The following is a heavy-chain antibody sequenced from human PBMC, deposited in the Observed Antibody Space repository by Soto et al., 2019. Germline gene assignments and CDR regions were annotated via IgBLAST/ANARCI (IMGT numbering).Heavy chain of an antibody. Sequence: GASLKISCLGSGYTFINYWITWVRHMPGKGLERMGTIDPSDSSAVYSPSFQGPITISVDKSINTAYLHWSSLRASDTAIYYCATRLDEWGGWFETWGQGTQVTVSS. CDR3: ATRLDEWGGWFET. CDR2: IDPSDSSA. D-gene: IGHD3-16*01. CDR1: GYTFINYW. V-gene: IGHV5-10-1*01. J-gene: IGHJ5*02.